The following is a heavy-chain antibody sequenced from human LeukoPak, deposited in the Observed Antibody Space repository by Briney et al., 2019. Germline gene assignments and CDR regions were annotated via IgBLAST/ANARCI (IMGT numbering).Heavy chain of an antibody. V-gene: IGHV3-21*01. CDR2: ITASSTAI. D-gene: IGHD3-9*01. CDR1: GFTFNTYT. J-gene: IGHJ4*02. Sequence: PGGSLRLSCAASGFTFNTYTMNWVRQAPGKGLEWVSSITASSTAIYSADSVTGRFTISRDNAKNFLYLQMNSLRAEDTAVYYCARTYYDILTGYNPYFDYWGQGILVTVSS. CDR3: ARTYYDILTGYNPYFDY.